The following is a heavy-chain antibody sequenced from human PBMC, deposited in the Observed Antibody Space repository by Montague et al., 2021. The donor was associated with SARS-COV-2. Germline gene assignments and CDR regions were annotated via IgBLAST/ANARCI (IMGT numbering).Heavy chain of an antibody. CDR1: GDSVSINSAT. CDR2: TYYRFKWYN. J-gene: IGHJ6*02. D-gene: IGHD1-1*01. CDR3: TSGREGNYNVMDV. V-gene: IGHV6-1*01. Sequence: CAISGDSVSINSATWNWVRQSPSRGLEWLGRTYYRFKWYNDYAVSVRGRVTINPDTSKNQFSLQLNSVTPEDTAIYYCTSGREGNYNVMDVWGQGTTVTVSS.